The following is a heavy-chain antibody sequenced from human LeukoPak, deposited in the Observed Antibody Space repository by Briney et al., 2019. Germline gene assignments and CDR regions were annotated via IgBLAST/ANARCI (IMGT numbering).Heavy chain of an antibody. V-gene: IGHV4-59*01. CDR2: IYYSGST. D-gene: IGHD3-22*01. CDR1: GGSISSYY. Sequence: SETLSLTCTVSGGSISSYYWSWIRQPPGKGLEWVGYIYYSGSTNYNPSLKSRVTISVDTSKNQFSLKLSSVTAADTAVYYCARSDSSGYRPEYYFDYWGQGTLVTVSS. J-gene: IGHJ4*02. CDR3: ARSDSSGYRPEYYFDY.